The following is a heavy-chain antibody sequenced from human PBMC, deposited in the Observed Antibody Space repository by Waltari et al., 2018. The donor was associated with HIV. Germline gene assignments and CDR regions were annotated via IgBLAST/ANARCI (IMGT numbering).Heavy chain of an antibody. D-gene: IGHD7-27*01. V-gene: IGHV4-61*01. CDR1: GGSVSSARYY. J-gene: IGHJ6*02. CDR3: ARDPLLTGGRNGGMDV. CDR2: IYYSGSN. Sequence: QVQLQESGPGLVKPSETLSITCTVSGGSVSSARYYWSWIRPPPGKGLEWIGYIYYSGSNNYNPSLKSRVTISVDTSKNQFSLKLSSVTAADTAVYYCARDPLLTGGRNGGMDVWGQGTTVTVSS.